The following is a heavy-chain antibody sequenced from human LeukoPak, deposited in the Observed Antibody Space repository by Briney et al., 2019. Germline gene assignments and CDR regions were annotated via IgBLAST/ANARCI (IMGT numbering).Heavy chain of an antibody. CDR3: AKLPSGTDAFDI. D-gene: IGHD2-2*01. Sequence: PGGSLRLSCAASGFTFSSYGMDWVRQAPGKGLEWVAVISYDGSNKYYADSVKGRFTISRDNSKNTLYLQMNSLRAEDTAVYYCAKLPSGTDAFDIWGQGTMVTVSS. CDR2: ISYDGSNK. CDR1: GFTFSSYG. J-gene: IGHJ3*02. V-gene: IGHV3-30*18.